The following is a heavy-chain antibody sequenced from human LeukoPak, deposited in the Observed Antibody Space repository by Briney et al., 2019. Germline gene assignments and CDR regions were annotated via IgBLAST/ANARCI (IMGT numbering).Heavy chain of an antibody. CDR3: VRVSSAVDYFDF. CDR2: IISDGSFT. CDR1: GFTFSDYW. D-gene: IGHD5-18*01. V-gene: IGHV3-74*01. J-gene: IGHJ4*02. Sequence: PGGSLRLSCAASGFTFSDYWMHWVRQAPGKGLVWVSRIISDGSFTEYADSVKGRFTISRDNVENTLYLQMNGLRAEDTAVYYCVRVSSAVDYFDFWGQGALVTVSS.